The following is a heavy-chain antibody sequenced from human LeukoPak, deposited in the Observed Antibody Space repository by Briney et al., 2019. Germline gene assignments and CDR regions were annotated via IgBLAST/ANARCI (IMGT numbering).Heavy chain of an antibody. V-gene: IGHV1-18*01. J-gene: IGHJ6*03. Sequence: ASVKVSCKASGYTFTSYGISWVRQATGQGLEWMGWISAYNGNTNYAQKLQGRVTMTTDTSTSTAYMELRSLRSDDPAVYYCARDGGSGYYYYMDVWGKGTTVTVSS. CDR2: ISAYNGNT. CDR3: ARDGGSGYYYYMDV. CDR1: GYTFTSYG. D-gene: IGHD3-10*01.